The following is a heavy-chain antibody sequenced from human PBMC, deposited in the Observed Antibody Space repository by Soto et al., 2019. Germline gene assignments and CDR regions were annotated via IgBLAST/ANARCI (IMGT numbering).Heavy chain of an antibody. CDR2: INSDGSST. Sequence: PGGSLRLSCAASGFTFSSYWMHWVRQAPGKGLVWVSRINSDGSSTSYADSVKGRFTISRDNAKNTLYLQMNSLRAEDTAVYYCAKDREFDSGYELNTLDYWGQGTMGTVSS. J-gene: IGHJ4*02. CDR3: AKDREFDSGYELNTLDY. V-gene: IGHV3-74*01. D-gene: IGHD5-12*01. CDR1: GFTFSSYW.